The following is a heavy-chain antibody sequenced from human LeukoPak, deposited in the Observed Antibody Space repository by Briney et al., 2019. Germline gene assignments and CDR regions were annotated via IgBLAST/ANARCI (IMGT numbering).Heavy chain of an antibody. CDR1: GFTFSNAW. J-gene: IGHJ4*02. Sequence: GGSLRLSCAASGFTFSNAWMSWVRQAPGKGLEWVGRIKSKTDGGTTDYAAPVKGRFTISRDDSKNTLYLQMNSLKTEDTAVYYCTGNDLRLGELSLYYYWGQGTLVTVSS. V-gene: IGHV3-15*01. D-gene: IGHD3-16*02. CDR3: TGNDLRLGELSLYYY. CDR2: IKSKTDGGTT.